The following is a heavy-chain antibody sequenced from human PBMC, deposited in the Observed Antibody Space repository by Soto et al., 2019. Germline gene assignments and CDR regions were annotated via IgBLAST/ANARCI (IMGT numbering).Heavy chain of an antibody. J-gene: IGHJ4*02. Sequence: QITLKESGPTLVKPTQTLTLTCTFSGFSLSTSGVGVGWVRQPPGKALEWLALIYSNDDKRYSPSLKSRLTITKDTSKNQVVLTLTNLDPVDTATYFCTHLGNKAPAGYYFDFWGPGTLVTVSS. CDR3: THLGNKAPAGYYFDF. CDR1: GFSLSTSGVG. D-gene: IGHD6-13*01. CDR2: IYSNDDK. V-gene: IGHV2-5*01.